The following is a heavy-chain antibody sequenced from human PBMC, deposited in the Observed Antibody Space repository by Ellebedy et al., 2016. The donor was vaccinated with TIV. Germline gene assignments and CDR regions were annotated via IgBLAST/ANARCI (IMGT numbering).Heavy chain of an antibody. D-gene: IGHD4-11*01. J-gene: IGHJ6*02. Sequence: GSLRLSXTVSGGSVSSGSYYWSWIRQPPGKGLEWIGYIYYSGSTNYNPSLKSRVTISVDTSKNQFSLKLSSVTAADTAVYYCAREVDYRQHYYYYGMDVWGQGTTVTVSS. CDR3: AREVDYRQHYYYYGMDV. CDR1: GGSVSSGSYY. CDR2: IYYSGST. V-gene: IGHV4-61*01.